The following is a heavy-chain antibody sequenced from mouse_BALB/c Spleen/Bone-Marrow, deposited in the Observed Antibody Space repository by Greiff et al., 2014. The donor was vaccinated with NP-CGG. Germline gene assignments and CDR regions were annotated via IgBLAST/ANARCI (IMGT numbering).Heavy chain of an antibody. J-gene: IGHJ4*01. V-gene: IGHV5-17*02. CDR3: TRSGTLGAMDY. CDR1: GFTFSSFG. Sequence: DVMLVESGGGLVQPGGSRKLPCAASGFTFSSFGMHWVRQAPEKGLEWVAYISSGSSTIYYADTMKGRFTISRDNPKNTLFLQMTSLRSEDTAMYYCTRSGTLGAMDYWGQGTSVTVSS. D-gene: IGHD3-3*01. CDR2: ISSGSSTI.